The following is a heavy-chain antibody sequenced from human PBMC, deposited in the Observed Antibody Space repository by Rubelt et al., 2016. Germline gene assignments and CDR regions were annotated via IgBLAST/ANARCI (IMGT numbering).Heavy chain of an antibody. D-gene: IGHD2-2*01. J-gene: IGHJ4*02. V-gene: IGHV3-7*01. CDR2: DGSEK. CDR3: AKDLAAYCSSTSCSYFDY. Sequence: DGSEKYYVDSVKGRFTISRDNAKNSLYLQMNSLRAEDTAVYYCAKDLAAYCSSTSCSYFDYWGQGTLVTVSS.